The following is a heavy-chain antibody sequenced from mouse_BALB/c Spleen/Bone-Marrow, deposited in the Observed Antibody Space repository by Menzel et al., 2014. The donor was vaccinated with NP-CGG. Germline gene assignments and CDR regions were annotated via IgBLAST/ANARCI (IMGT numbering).Heavy chain of an antibody. V-gene: IGHV1-4*01. Sequence: QVQLKQSGAELARPGASVKMSCKASGYTFDYYTVQWVKQRPGQGLEWIGYINPSSGYTNYNQKFKDKATLTADKSSSTAYMQLSSLTSEDSAVYYCAREAYGSWFAYWGQGTLVTVSA. CDR1: GYTFDYYT. D-gene: IGHD2-2*01. J-gene: IGHJ3*01. CDR3: AREAYGSWFAY. CDR2: INPSSGYT.